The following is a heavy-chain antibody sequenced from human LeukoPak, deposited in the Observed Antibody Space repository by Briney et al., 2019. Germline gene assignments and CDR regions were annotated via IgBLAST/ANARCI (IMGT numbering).Heavy chain of an antibody. J-gene: IGHJ4*02. Sequence: PGGSLRLSCAASGFTFSDYNMNWVRQAPGKGLEWVSYITNGGSTIHHADSVKGRFTISRDNAKKALYLQMNSLKTEDTAVYFCASAMWGSQCTCPDYWGQGTLVTVSS. CDR2: ITNGGSTI. V-gene: IGHV3-11*01. CDR1: GFTFSDYN. CDR3: ASAMWGSQCTCPDY. D-gene: IGHD3-16*01.